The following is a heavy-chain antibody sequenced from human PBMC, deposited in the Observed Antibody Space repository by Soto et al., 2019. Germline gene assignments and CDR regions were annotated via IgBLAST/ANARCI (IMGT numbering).Heavy chain of an antibody. D-gene: IGHD3-10*01. CDR3: ARVYYYGSGSYYTAPFDY. J-gene: IGHJ4*02. CDR1: GGSISSYY. CDR2: IYYSGST. V-gene: IGHV4-59*01. Sequence: SETLSLTCTVSGGSISSYYWSWIRQPPGKGLEWIGYIYYSGSTNYNPSLKSRVTISVDTSKNHFSLKLSSVTAADTAVYYCARVYYYGSGSYYTAPFDYWGQGTLVTVSS.